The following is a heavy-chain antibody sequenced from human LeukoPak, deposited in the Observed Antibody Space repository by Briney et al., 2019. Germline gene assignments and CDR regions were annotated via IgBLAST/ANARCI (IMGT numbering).Heavy chain of an antibody. J-gene: IGHJ6*02. V-gene: IGHV4-59*12. Sequence: PSETLSLTCTVSGGSISSYYWSWIRQPPGKGLEWIGYIYYSGSTYYNPSLKSRVTISVDTSKNQFSLKLSSVTAADTAVYYCARAAYYYDSSGYSPLGTYYYYGMDVWGQGTTVTVSS. CDR3: ARAAYYYDSSGYSPLGTYYYYGMDV. CDR1: GGSISSYY. D-gene: IGHD3-22*01. CDR2: IYYSGST.